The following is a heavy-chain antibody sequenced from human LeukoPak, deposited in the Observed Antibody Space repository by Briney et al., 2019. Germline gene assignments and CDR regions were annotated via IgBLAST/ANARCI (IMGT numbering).Heavy chain of an antibody. V-gene: IGHV4-34*01. CDR3: ARGLSGDYAEKLNRFDP. D-gene: IGHD2-21*02. Sequence: SETLSLTCAVYGGSFSGYYWSWIRQPPGKGLEWIGGINHSGSTNYNPSLKSRVTISVDTSKNQFSLKLSSVTAADTAVYYCARGLSGDYAEKLNRFDPWGQGTLVTVSS. CDR1: GGSFSGYY. CDR2: INHSGST. J-gene: IGHJ5*02.